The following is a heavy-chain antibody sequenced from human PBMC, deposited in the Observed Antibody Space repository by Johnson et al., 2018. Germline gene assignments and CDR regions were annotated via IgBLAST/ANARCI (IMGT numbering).Heavy chain of an antibody. D-gene: IGHD4-17*01. V-gene: IGHV3-66*02. CDR2: IYSAGHT. J-gene: IGHJ6*03. CDR3: AREVATVTTKGYYYYYYMDV. CDR1: GFTVSANY. Sequence: LVESGGGLVQPGGSLRLSCAASGFTVSANYMSWVRQAPGKGLQWVSVIYSAGHTYYADSVKGRFTISRNNYKKTLYLQMNSLRVEDTAVYYCAREVATVTTKGYYYYYYMDVWGEGTTVTVSS.